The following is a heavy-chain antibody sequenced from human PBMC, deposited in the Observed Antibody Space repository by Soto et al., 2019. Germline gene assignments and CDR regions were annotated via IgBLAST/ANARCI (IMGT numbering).Heavy chain of an antibody. Sequence: GGSLRLSCAASGFTFSSYSMNWVRQAPGKGLEWVSYISSSSSTIYYADSVKGRFTISRDNAKNSLYLQMNSLRDEDTAVYYCAREDNTMVRGVISYYYYGMDVWGQGTTVTVSS. CDR3: AREDNTMVRGVISYYYYGMDV. J-gene: IGHJ6*02. CDR1: GFTFSSYS. D-gene: IGHD3-10*01. V-gene: IGHV3-48*02. CDR2: ISSSSSTI.